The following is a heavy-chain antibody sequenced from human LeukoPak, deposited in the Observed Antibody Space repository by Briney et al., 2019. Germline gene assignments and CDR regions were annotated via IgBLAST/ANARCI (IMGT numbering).Heavy chain of an antibody. V-gene: IGHV4-34*01. CDR2: INHSGST. CDR1: GGSFSGYY. CDR3: ARVFKQQLTN. D-gene: IGHD6-13*01. J-gene: IGHJ4*02. Sequence: SETLSLTCAVYGGSFSGYYWSWIRQRPGKGLEWIGEINHSGSTNYNPSLKSRVTISVDTSKNQFSLKLSSVTAADTAVYYCARVFKQQLTNWGQGTLVTVSS.